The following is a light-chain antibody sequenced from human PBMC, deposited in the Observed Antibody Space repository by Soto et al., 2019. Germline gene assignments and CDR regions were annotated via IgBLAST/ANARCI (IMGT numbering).Light chain of an antibody. CDR2: DNN. CDR1: TSNIGNKY. CDR3: GTWDSSLSAGV. V-gene: IGLV1-51*01. Sequence: QSVLTQPPSVSAAPGQTVTISCSGSTSNIGNKYVSWYQQVPRTAPKLLIYDNNQRPSGIPDRFSGSKSGTSATLGITGLQTGDEADYYCGTWDSSLSAGVFGGGTKLTVL. J-gene: IGLJ2*01.